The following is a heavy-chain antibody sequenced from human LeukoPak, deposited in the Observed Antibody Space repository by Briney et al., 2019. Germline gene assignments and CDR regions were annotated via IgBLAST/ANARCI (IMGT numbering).Heavy chain of an antibody. D-gene: IGHD2-15*01. CDR3: ARGRLGYCSGGSCYSVRYFDY. J-gene: IGHJ4*02. CDR2: INHSGST. CDR1: GGSFSGYY. Sequence: SETLSLTCAVYGGSFSGYYGSWIRQPPGKGLEWIGEINHSGSTNYNPSLKSRVTISVDTSKNQFSLKLSSVTAADTAVYYCARGRLGYCSGGSCYSVRYFDYWGQGTLVTVSS. V-gene: IGHV4-34*01.